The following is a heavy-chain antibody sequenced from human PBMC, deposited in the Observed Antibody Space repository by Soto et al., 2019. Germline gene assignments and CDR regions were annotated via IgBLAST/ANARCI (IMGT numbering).Heavy chain of an antibody. D-gene: IGHD1-26*01. V-gene: IGHV4-34*01. CDR1: GGSFSGYY. Sequence: QVQLQQWGAGLLKPSETLSLTCAVYGGSFSGYYWSWIRQPPGKGLEWIGEINHSGSTNYNPSLKSRVTISVDTSKNQFSLKLNSVTAADTAVYYCARRAAGATTNNWFDPWGQGTLVTVSS. J-gene: IGHJ5*02. CDR3: ARRAAGATTNNWFDP. CDR2: INHSGST.